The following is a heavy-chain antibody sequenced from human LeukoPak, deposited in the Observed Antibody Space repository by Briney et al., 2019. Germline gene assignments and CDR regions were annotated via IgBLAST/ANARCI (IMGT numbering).Heavy chain of an antibody. CDR1: GYSFTSYG. CDR2: MNPNSGNT. J-gene: IGHJ4*02. V-gene: IGHV1-8*01. D-gene: IGHD2-15*01. CDR3: ARGLEVAALFLGY. Sequence: ASVNLSCTASGYSFTSYGNNWMRLATRQGLELMGWMNPNSGNTGYAQKFQGRVTMTRNTSISTAYMELSSLRSEDTAVYYCARGLEVAALFLGYWGQGTLVTVSS.